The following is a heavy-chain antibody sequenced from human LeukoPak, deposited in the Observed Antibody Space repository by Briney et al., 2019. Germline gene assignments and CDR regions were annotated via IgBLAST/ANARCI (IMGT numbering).Heavy chain of an antibody. CDR2: INDDGSDT. J-gene: IGHJ5*02. CDR3: VRGGPSTWS. Sequence: GGSLRLSCAASGFTFKLYWMHWVRQVPGKGPVWVARINDDGSDTVYAGPVKGRFTISRDDAKNMLFLQMNSLRGEDTAVYHCVRGGPSTWSWGQGTLVTVSS. D-gene: IGHD2-15*01. CDR1: GFTFKLYW. V-gene: IGHV3-74*01.